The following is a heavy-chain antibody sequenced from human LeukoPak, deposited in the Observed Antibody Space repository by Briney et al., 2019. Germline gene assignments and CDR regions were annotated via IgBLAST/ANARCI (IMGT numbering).Heavy chain of an antibody. J-gene: IGHJ6*02. Sequence: SETLSLTGTVSGGSVSSGTYYWSWIRQPPGKGLEWIGYISYTGNTNYNPSLKSRVTISVDTSKNQFSLKLSSVTAADTAVYYCARDYCSSTTCYDSYYYGMDVWGQGTTVTVSS. CDR2: ISYTGNT. V-gene: IGHV4-61*01. D-gene: IGHD2-2*01. CDR3: ARDYCSSTTCYDSYYYGMDV. CDR1: GGSVSSGTYY.